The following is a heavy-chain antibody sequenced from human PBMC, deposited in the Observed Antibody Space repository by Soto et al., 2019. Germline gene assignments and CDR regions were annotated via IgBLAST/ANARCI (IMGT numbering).Heavy chain of an antibody. V-gene: IGHV1-2*04. CDR3: ARDSIAAAGNLDY. Sequence: ASVKVSCKASGYTFTGYYMHWVRQAPGQGLEWMGWINPNSGGTNYAQKFQGWVTMTRDTSISTAYMELSRLRSDDTAVYYCARDSIAAAGNLDYWGQGTLVTVSS. CDR2: INPNSGGT. D-gene: IGHD6-13*01. J-gene: IGHJ4*02. CDR1: GYTFTGYY.